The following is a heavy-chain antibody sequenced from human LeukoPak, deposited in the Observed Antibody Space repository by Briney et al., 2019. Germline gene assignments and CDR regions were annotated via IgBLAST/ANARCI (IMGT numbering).Heavy chain of an antibody. J-gene: IGHJ4*02. Sequence: GGSLRLSCAASGFLFCGDAMVWVRQAPGKGLECVSSIHSSATYITYADSVRGRFTISRDNDKKSLFLDMSDLRAEDTAVYYCARAAIRVDFFYSWGQGTLVAVSS. V-gene: IGHV3-21*01. D-gene: IGHD2-2*01. CDR2: IHSSATYI. CDR1: GFLFCGDA. CDR3: ARAAIRVDFFYS.